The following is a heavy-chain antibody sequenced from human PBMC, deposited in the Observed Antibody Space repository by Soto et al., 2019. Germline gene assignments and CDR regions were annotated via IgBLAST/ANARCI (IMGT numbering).Heavy chain of an antibody. Sequence: QVQLVESGGGVVQPGRSLRLSCAASGFTFSSYGMHWVRQAPGKGLEWVAVIWYDGSNKYYADSVKGRFTISRDNSKNTMYLQMNCLRAEDTAVYYCATDGYSYGSGSYGMDVWGQRTRVTVSS. CDR1: GFTFSSYG. J-gene: IGHJ6*02. CDR3: ATDGYSYGSGSYGMDV. V-gene: IGHV3-33*01. CDR2: IWYDGSNK. D-gene: IGHD5-18*01.